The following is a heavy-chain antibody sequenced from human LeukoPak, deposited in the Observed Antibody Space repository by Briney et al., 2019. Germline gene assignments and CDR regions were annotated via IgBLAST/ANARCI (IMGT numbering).Heavy chain of an antibody. CDR3: ARARPDGSSYFDY. J-gene: IGHJ4*02. Sequence: GGSLRLSCAASGFTFSSHWMHWFRQVPGKGPVWVSRIHRDGSTTNYADSVKGRFTISRDNTKNTLYLQMSSLRDEDTAIYYCARARPDGSSYFDYWGQGILVTVSS. CDR1: GFTFSSHW. CDR2: IHRDGSTT. V-gene: IGHV3-74*01. D-gene: IGHD3-16*02.